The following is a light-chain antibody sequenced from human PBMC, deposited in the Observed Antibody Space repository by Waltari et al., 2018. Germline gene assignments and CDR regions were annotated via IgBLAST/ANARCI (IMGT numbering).Light chain of an antibody. CDR2: GAS. V-gene: IGKV3-20*01. J-gene: IGKJ4*01. CDR3: QQYDISPLT. Sequence: EIVLTQSPGTLSLSPGERATLSCRASQTVRTTYLAWYQQKPGQAPTLLIYGASSRATGIPDRFSGSGSGTDFSLTISSLEPEDFAVYYCQQYDISPLTFGGRTRVEIK. CDR1: QTVRTTY.